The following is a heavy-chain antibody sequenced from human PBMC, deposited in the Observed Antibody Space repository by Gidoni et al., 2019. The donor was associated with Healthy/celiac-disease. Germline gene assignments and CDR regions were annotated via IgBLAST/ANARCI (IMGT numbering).Heavy chain of an antibody. Sequence: QVQLQQWGAGLLKPSETLSLTCAVYGGSFSGYYWSWFRQPPGKGLEWMGEINHSGSTNYNPSLKSRVTISVDTSKNQFSLKMSSVTAADTAVYYCARITMIVVAGWFDPWGQGTLVTVSS. CDR1: GGSFSGYY. CDR2: INHSGST. J-gene: IGHJ5*02. V-gene: IGHV4-34*01. D-gene: IGHD3-22*01. CDR3: ARITMIVVAGWFDP.